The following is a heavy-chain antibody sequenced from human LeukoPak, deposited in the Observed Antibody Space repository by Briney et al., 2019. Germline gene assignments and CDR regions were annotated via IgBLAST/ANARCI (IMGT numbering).Heavy chain of an antibody. CDR3: ARAYCSGGSCYYNYYYYDMDV. D-gene: IGHD2-15*01. V-gene: IGHV3-11*01. CDR2: ISSSGSTI. Sequence: PGGSLRLSCAAPGFTFSDYYMSWIREAPGEGLEWVSYISSSGSTIYYADSVKGRFTISRDNAKNSLYLQMNSLRAEDTAVYYCARAYCSGGSCYYNYYYYDMDVWGQGTTVTVSS. CDR1: GFTFSDYY. J-gene: IGHJ6*02.